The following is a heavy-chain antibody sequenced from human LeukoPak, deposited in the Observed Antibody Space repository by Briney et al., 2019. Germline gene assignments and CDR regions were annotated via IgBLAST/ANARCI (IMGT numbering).Heavy chain of an antibody. Sequence: ASVKVSCKASGYSFTNYYMHWVRQAPGQGLEWMGWINPNSGGTNYAQKFQGWVTMTRDTSISTAYMELSRLRSDDTAVYYCAILGEAAGKGGYFDYWGQGTLVTVSS. J-gene: IGHJ4*02. CDR3: AILGEAAGKGGYFDY. CDR2: INPNSGGT. CDR1: GYSFTNYY. D-gene: IGHD6-13*01. V-gene: IGHV1-2*04.